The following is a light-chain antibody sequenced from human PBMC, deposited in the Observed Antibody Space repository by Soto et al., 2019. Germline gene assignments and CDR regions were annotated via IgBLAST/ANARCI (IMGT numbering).Light chain of an antibody. CDR1: QSLLDSDDGNTY. CDR2: IVS. CDR3: MQRIEFPLT. Sequence: DIVMTQTPLSLPVTPGEPASISCRSSQSLLDSDDGNTYLDWFLQKPGQSPQLLIYIVSYRASGVPDRFSGSGSGTDFTLKISRVEAEDVGVYYCMQRIEFPLTFGGGTKVEIK. J-gene: IGKJ4*01. V-gene: IGKV2-40*01.